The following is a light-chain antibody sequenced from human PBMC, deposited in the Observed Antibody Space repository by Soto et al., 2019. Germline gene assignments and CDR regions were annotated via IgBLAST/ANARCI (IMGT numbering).Light chain of an antibody. Sequence: EIVMTQSPGTLSVSPGERATLSCRASQTIDPNLPRYQQKPGQTPRLLLFGPSTRATGIPATFSGSASGTEFSLTITCLQSEDFALYYCQQYNNRPPWTFGQGTKVEVK. CDR3: QQYNNRPPWT. J-gene: IGKJ1*01. V-gene: IGKV3-15*01. CDR1: QTIDPN. CDR2: GPS.